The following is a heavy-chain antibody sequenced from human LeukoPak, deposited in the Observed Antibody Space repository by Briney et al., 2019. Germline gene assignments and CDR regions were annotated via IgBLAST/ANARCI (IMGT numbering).Heavy chain of an antibody. CDR2: IIPIFGIA. D-gene: IGHD3-22*01. CDR1: GGTFSSYA. J-gene: IGHJ3*02. CDR3: ARDQYYDSSGYYYRQGAFDI. Sequence: ASMKVSCKASGGTFSSYAISWVRQAPGQGLEWMGRIIPIFGIANYAQKFQGRVTITADKSTSTAYMELSSLRSEDTAVYYCARDQYYDSSGYYYRQGAFDIWGQGTMVTVSS. V-gene: IGHV1-69*04.